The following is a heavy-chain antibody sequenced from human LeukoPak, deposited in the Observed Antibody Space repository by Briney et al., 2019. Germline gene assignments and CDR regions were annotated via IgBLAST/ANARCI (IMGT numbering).Heavy chain of an antibody. CDR2: INHSGST. CDR1: GGSISSGGYY. D-gene: IGHD3-10*01. CDR3: ARGAYYYGSGSYYNGRARYYDY. V-gene: IGHV4-39*07. J-gene: IGHJ4*02. Sequence: SETLSLTCTVSGGSISSGGYYWSWIRQPPGKGLEWIGEINHSGSTNYNPSLKSRVTISVDTSKNQFSLKLSSVTAADTAVYYCARGAYYYGSGSYYNGRARYYDYWGQGTLVTVSS.